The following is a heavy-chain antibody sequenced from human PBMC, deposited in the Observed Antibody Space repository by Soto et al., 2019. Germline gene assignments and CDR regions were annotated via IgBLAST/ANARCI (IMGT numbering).Heavy chain of an antibody. Sequence: PSETLSLTCTVSGGSISSYYWSWIRQPPGKGLEWIGHFYYSGSTNYNPSLKSRVTISVDTSKNQFSLKLSSVTAADTAVYYCARDGIVSYFDYWGQGTLVTVPQ. D-gene: IGHD2-15*01. J-gene: IGHJ4*02. CDR2: FYYSGST. CDR3: ARDGIVSYFDY. V-gene: IGHV4-59*01. CDR1: GGSISSYY.